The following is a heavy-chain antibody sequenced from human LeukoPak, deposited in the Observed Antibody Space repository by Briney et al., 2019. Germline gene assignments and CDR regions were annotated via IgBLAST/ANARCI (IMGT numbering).Heavy chain of an antibody. CDR1: GYTFTSYD. CDR3: ARQSGYYDSSGYLGIWFDP. CDR2: INPSGGST. Sequence: ASVKVSCKASGYTFTSYDINWVRQATGQGLEWMGIINPSGGSTSYAQKFQGRVTMTRDTSTSTVYMELSSLRSEDTAVYYCARQSGYYDSSGYLGIWFDPWGQGTLVTVSS. D-gene: IGHD3-22*01. V-gene: IGHV1-46*01. J-gene: IGHJ5*02.